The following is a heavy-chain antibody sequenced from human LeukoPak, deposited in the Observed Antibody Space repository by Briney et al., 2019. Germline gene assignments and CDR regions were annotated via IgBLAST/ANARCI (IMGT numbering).Heavy chain of an antibody. CDR1: GYTLTGLS. D-gene: IGHD2-15*01. CDR3: VADCSGGSCYSGFDY. J-gene: IGHJ4*02. V-gene: IGHV1-24*01. CDR2: FDPEDGET. Sequence: ASVKVSCKVSGYTLTGLSMHWVRQAPGKGLEWMGGFDPEDGETIYAQKFQGRVTMTEDTSTDTAYMELSSLRSEDTAVYYCVADCSGGSCYSGFDYWGQGTLVTVSS.